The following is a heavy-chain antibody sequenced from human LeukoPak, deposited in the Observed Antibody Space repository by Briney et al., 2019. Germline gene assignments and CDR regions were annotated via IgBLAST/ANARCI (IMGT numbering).Heavy chain of an antibody. J-gene: IGHJ5*02. Sequence: SETLSLTCSVSGYSIRSGYHWAWFRQAPGKGLEWMGSIYQSGSTYDNLSLKSRVTLSVDTSRNQFSLKLSSVTAADTAVYYCARDKTVTTTARWFDPWGQGTLVTVSS. CDR1: GYSIRSGYH. CDR3: ARDKTVTTTARWFDP. D-gene: IGHD4-17*01. V-gene: IGHV4-38-2*02. CDR2: IYQSGST.